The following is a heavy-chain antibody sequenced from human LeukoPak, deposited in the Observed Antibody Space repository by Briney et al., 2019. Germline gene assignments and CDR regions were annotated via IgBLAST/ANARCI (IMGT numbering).Heavy chain of an antibody. Sequence: SETLSLTCTVSGGSISSYYWSWIRQPPGKGLEWIGSIYHSGSTYYNPSLKSRVTISVDTSKNQFSLKLSSVTAADTAVYYCARSTGMYYYDSSGYRYWGQGTLVTVSS. CDR1: GGSISSYY. CDR2: IYHSGST. CDR3: ARSTGMYYYDSSGYRY. D-gene: IGHD3-22*01. J-gene: IGHJ4*02. V-gene: IGHV4-59*08.